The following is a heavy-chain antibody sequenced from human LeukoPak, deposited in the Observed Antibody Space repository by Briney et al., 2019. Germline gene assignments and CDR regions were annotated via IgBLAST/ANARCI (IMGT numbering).Heavy chain of an antibody. J-gene: IGHJ4*02. V-gene: IGHV1-8*01. D-gene: IGHD3-22*01. CDR2: MNPNSGNT. CDR1: GYTFTSYD. CDR3: ARGFYYDSGGSYPGGDY. Sequence: ASVKVSCKASGYTFTSYDINWVRQATGQGLEWMGWMNPNSGNTGYAQKFQGRVTMTRNTSISTAYMELSSLRSEDTAMYYCARGFYYDSGGSYPGGDYWGQGTLVTVSS.